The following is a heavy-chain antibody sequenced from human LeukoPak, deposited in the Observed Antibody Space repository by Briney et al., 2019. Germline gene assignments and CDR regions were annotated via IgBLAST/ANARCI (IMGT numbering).Heavy chain of an antibody. D-gene: IGHD5-18*01. Sequence: PSGTLSLTCTVSGGSISSYYWSWIRQPPGKRLEWIRYIYYSGRTSYNPSLKSRVTISVDTSKNQISLKLSSVTAADTAVYYCARDLGVMVRAFDIWGQGTMVTVSS. CDR3: ARDLGVMVRAFDI. J-gene: IGHJ3*02. CDR1: GGSISSYY. V-gene: IGHV4-59*01. CDR2: IYYSGRT.